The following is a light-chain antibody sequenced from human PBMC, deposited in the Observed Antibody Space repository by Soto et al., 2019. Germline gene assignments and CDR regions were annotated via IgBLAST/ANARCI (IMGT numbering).Light chain of an antibody. J-gene: IGKJ1*01. CDR2: TAS. CDR1: QDIGND. V-gene: IGKV1-6*01. CDR3: LQDYNYPRT. Sequence: IQMTQSPSSMSASVGDRVTITCRASQDIGNDLGWYQQKPGKAPRLLISTASTLESGVPARFSGSGSGTQFSLTISSLRPEDFASYFWLQDYNYPRTFGQGTQVEI.